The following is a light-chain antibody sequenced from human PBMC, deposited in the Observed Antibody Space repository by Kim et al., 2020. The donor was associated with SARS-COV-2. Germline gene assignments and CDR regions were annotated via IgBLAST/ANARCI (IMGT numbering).Light chain of an antibody. CDR1: KCGYKY. CDR3: QAWNNSAVV. V-gene: IGLV3-1*01. CDR2: QDS. J-gene: IGLJ2*01. Sequence: PAQTGSITCSGDKCGYKYVCLYQQKSVQSPVMVIYQDSKRPSGNPEPFSGSNSVNTATLTISGTHAMDEGAYYCQAWNNSAVVFGGGTQLTVL.